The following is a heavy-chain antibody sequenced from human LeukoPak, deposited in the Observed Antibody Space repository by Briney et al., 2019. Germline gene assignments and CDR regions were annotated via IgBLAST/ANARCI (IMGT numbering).Heavy chain of an antibody. Sequence: GGSLRLSCAASGFTFSDHYMDWVRQAPGKGLEWVSYISSSGSTIYYADSVKGRFTISRDNAKNSLYLQMNSLRAEDTAVYYCATPTVTTALDYWGQGTLVTVSS. D-gene: IGHD4-17*01. V-gene: IGHV3-11*04. J-gene: IGHJ4*02. CDR1: GFTFSDHY. CDR2: ISSSGSTI. CDR3: ATPTVTTALDY.